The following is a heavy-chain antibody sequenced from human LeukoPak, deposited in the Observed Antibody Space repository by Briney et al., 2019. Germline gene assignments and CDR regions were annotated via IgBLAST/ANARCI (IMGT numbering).Heavy chain of an antibody. V-gene: IGHV3-23*01. D-gene: IGHD6-19*01. CDR3: VKTGRIAVAGTVY. J-gene: IGHJ4*02. CDR1: GFTFSSYA. Sequence: GASLGLSCAASGFTFSSYAMSWVRQAPGKGLEWVSAISGSGGSTYYADSVKGRFTISRDNSKNTLYLQMNSLRAEDTAVYYCVKTGRIAVAGTVYWGQGTLVTVSS. CDR2: ISGSGGST.